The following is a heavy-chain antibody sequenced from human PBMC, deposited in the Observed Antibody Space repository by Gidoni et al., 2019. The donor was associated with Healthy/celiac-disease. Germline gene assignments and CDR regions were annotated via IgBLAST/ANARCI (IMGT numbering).Heavy chain of an antibody. J-gene: IGHJ4*02. D-gene: IGHD3-16*02. Sequence: QVQLVQSGAEVQKPVASVKVSCKASVYTFTSYGISWVRQAPGQGLEWMGWISSYNGNTNYAKKLQGRVTMTTDTSTSTAYMELRSLRSDDTAVYYCAIGFLLGELSFNFDYWGQGTLVTVSS. V-gene: IGHV1-18*01. CDR2: ISSYNGNT. CDR3: AIGFLLGELSFNFDY. CDR1: VYTFTSYG.